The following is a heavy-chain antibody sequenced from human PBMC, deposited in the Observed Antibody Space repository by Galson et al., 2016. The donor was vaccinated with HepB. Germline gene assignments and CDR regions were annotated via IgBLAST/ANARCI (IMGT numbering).Heavy chain of an antibody. V-gene: IGHV3-72*01. CDR1: GFSFSDHY. J-gene: IGHJ4*02. Sequence: SLRLSCAASGFSFSDHYMDWVRQAPGKGLEWVGRIRNGGNSYTTVYAASVKGRFTISRDDSKHSLYLQMNTLKTEDTAVYYCASTPHSDAWHPFDYWGQGTLVTVSA. CDR2: IRNGGNSYTT. CDR3: ASTPHSDAWHPFDY. D-gene: IGHD2-2*01.